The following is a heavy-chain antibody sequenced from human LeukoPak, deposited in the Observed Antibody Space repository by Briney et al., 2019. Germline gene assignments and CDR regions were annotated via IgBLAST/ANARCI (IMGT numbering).Heavy chain of an antibody. CDR1: GYTFTSYA. D-gene: IGHD4-17*01. V-gene: IGHV7-4-1*02. CDR3: ARTTHPYYFDY. J-gene: IGHJ4*02. Sequence: HRASAKVSCKASGYTFTSYAVNWVRQAPGQGLEWMGWINTNTGNPTYAQGFTGRFVFSLDTSVSTAYLQISSLKAEDTAVYYCARTTHPYYFDYWGQGTLVTVSS. CDR2: INTNTGNP.